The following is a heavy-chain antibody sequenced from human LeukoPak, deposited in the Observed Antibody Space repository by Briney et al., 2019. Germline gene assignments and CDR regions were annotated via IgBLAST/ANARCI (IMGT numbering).Heavy chain of an antibody. CDR2: IKQDGSEK. Sequence: GGSLRLSCAASHFTFSSYWMTWVRQAPGKGLEWVANIKQDGSEKYYVGSVRGRFTISRDNTKNSLYLQMNSLRAEDTAVYYCAREGGYGGVFDYWGQGTLVTVSS. CDR1: HFTFSSYW. J-gene: IGHJ4*02. V-gene: IGHV3-7*05. CDR3: AREGGYGGVFDY. D-gene: IGHD5-12*01.